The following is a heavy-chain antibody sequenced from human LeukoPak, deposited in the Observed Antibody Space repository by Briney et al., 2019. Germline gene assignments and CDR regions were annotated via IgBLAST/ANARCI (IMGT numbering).Heavy chain of an antibody. Sequence: PSETLSLTCNVSGGSISSYYWSWVRQPPGKGLEWIGYIYYSGSTNFNPSLKSRVTISVDTSKNQFSLKLSAVTAADTAVYYCARGDYYYYGVDVWGQGTTVTVSS. CDR3: ARGDYYYYGVDV. V-gene: IGHV4-59*08. J-gene: IGHJ6*02. CDR1: GGSISSYY. CDR2: IYYSGST.